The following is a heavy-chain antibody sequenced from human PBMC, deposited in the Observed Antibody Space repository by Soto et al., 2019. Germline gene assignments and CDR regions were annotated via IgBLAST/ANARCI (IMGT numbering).Heavy chain of an antibody. J-gene: IGHJ6*02. D-gene: IGHD3-10*01. V-gene: IGHV1-18*01. CDR2: ISTYTGNT. CDR3: ARGYYYGSGRPTPGGMDV. CDR1: GYTFTNYD. Sequence: QVHLVQSGAEVKKPGASVKVSCKASGYTFTNYDINWVRQAPGQGLEWMGWISTYTGNTNYAQKRQGRVTIPTDTSTSTAYMERRSLRSDDTAVYYCARGYYYGSGRPTPGGMDVWGQGTTVTVSS.